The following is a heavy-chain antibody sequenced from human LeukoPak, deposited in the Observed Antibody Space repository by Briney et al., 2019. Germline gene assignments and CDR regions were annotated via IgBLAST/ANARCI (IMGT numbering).Heavy chain of an antibody. CDR1: RFTFNDCA. CDR3: VKIAAAGHLDY. Sequence: GGSLRLSCVASRFTFNDCAMAWVRQAPGEGLEWVSAIDSSGTITYYADSVKGRFTISRDNSRNTLYLQVNSLRAEDTAIYYCVKIAAAGHLDYWGQGTLATVSS. D-gene: IGHD6-13*01. V-gene: IGHV3-23*05. J-gene: IGHJ4*02. CDR2: IDSSGTIT.